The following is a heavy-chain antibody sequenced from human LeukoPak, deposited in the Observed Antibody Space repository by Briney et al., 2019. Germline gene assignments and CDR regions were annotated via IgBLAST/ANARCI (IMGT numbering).Heavy chain of an antibody. V-gene: IGHV1-24*01. J-gene: IGHJ3*02. CDR2: FDPEDGET. CDR3: ATEGYYDSSGHDAFDI. D-gene: IGHD3-22*01. CDR1: GYTLTELS. Sequence: ASVKVSCKVSGYTLTELSMHWVRQAPGKGLEWMGGFDPEDGETIYAQKFQGRVTMTEDTSTDTAYMELSSLRSEDTAVYYCATEGYYDSSGHDAFDIWGQGSMVTASS.